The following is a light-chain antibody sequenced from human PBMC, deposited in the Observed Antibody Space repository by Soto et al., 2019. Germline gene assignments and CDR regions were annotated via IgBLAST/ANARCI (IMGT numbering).Light chain of an antibody. J-gene: IGKJ4*01. V-gene: IGKV4-1*01. CDR3: QQYYTTPLT. Sequence: DIVMTQSPDSLAVSLGERATINCKSSQSVLYSSNNKNYLAWYQRKPGQPPTLLVYWASTRESGVPDRFSGSGSGTDFTLTISSLQADDVAVYYCQQYYTTPLTFGGGTKVDIK. CDR2: WAS. CDR1: QSVLYSSNNKNY.